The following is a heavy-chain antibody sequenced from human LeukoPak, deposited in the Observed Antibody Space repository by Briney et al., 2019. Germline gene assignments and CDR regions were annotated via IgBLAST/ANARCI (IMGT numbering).Heavy chain of an antibody. CDR1: GFTFCSYG. CDR3: ENTALWQGSLPKVLDY. J-gene: IGHJ4*02. CDR2: ISYDGSNK. V-gene: IGHV3-30*18. D-gene: IGHD5-18*01. Sequence: GGSLRLSCAAYGFTFCSYGMHWVRQAPGKGLQWVAVISYDGSNKYYADSVKGRFTISRDNSKNTLYLQMNSLRAEDTAVYYCENTALWQGSLPKVLDYWGQGTLVTVSS.